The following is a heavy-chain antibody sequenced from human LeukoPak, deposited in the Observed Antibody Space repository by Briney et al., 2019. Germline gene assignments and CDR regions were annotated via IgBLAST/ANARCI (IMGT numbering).Heavy chain of an antibody. CDR1: GYTFTSYG. CDR3: ARSGRYYYDSSGYRKGEIDY. D-gene: IGHD3-22*01. V-gene: IGHV1-18*01. CDR2: ISAYNGNT. Sequence: ASVKVSCKASGYTFTSYGISWVRQAPGQGLEWMGWISAYNGNTNYAQKLQGRVTMTTDTSTSTAYMELRSLRSDDTAVYYCARSGRYYYDSSGYRKGEIDYWSQGTLVTVSS. J-gene: IGHJ4*02.